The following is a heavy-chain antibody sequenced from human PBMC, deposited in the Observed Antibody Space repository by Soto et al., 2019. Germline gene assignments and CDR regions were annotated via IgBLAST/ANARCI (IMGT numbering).Heavy chain of an antibody. CDR3: ARRSLYYDILTGSPLDY. CDR1: GYTFTNYG. CDR2: ISGYNGNT. Sequence: ASVKVSCKASGYTFTNYGITWVRQAPGQGLEWMGWISGYNGNTNYAQKLQGRVIMTTDTSTSTAYMELRSLRSDDTAVYYCARRSLYYDILTGSPLDYWGQGTQVTVSS. D-gene: IGHD3-9*01. J-gene: IGHJ4*02. V-gene: IGHV1-18*01.